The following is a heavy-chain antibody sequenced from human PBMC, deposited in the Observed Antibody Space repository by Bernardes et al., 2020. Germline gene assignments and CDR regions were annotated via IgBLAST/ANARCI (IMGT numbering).Heavy chain of an antibody. Sequence: GGALEISRKGPGYSLGSYWIGWGRQRPGEGPGGVGLLYPGYSDNIHSRSFEGQVTISAEKCISTAYLKCSSLKASDSAMYYCAKGVGDFTNGIYYKTPEEAFDIWGQWTMVTVSS. J-gene: IGHJ3*02. V-gene: IGHV5-51*01. CDR2: LYPGYSDN. CDR3: AKGVGDFTNGIYYKTPEEAFDI. D-gene: IGHD2-8*01. CDR1: GYSLGSYW.